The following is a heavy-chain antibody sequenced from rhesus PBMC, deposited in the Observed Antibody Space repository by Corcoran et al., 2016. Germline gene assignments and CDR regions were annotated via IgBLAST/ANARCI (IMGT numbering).Heavy chain of an antibody. CDR2: IGGSNGST. J-gene: IGHJ4*01. CDR3: ARALAGTTDY. D-gene: IGHD1-14*01. Sequence: QVQLQESGPGLVKPSETLSLTCAVSGYSISSGYGWSWIRQHPGKGLEWIGYIGGSNGSTNYNPALRSRVTISKDTSKNQFSLKLSCVTAADTAVYYCARALAGTTDYWGQGVLVTVSS. V-gene: IGHV4-127*01. CDR1: GYSISSGYG.